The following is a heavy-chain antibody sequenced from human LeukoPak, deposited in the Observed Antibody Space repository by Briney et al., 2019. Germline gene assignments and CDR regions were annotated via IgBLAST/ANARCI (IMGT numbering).Heavy chain of an antibody. CDR1: GVSISSYY. Sequence: SETLSLTCTVSGVSISSYYWSWIRQPPGKGLEWIGYIYYSGSTNYNPSLKSRVTISVDTSKNQFSLKLSSVTAADTAVYYCARARMATIRGYYFDYWGQGTLVTVSS. V-gene: IGHV4-59*01. CDR3: ARARMATIRGYYFDY. D-gene: IGHD5-24*01. CDR2: IYYSGST. J-gene: IGHJ4*02.